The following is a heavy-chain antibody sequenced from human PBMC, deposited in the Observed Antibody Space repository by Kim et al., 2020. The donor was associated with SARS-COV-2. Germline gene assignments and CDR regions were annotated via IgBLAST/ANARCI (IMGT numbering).Heavy chain of an antibody. CDR3: ATLDSSGYYKEYYFDY. D-gene: IGHD3-22*01. CDR2: FDPEDGET. J-gene: IGHJ4*02. Sequence: ASVKVSCKVSGYTLTELSMHWVRQAPGKGLEWMGGFDPEDGETIYPQKFQGRVTMTEDTSTDTAYMELSSLRSEDTAVYYCATLDSSGYYKEYYFDYWGQGTLVTVSS. V-gene: IGHV1-24*01. CDR1: GYTLTELS.